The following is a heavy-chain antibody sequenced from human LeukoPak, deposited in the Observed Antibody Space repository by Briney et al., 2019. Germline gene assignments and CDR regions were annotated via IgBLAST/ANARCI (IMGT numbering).Heavy chain of an antibody. CDR1: GFTFSNYG. Sequence: GGSLRLSCAASGFTFSNYGMHWVRQAPGKGLEWGTFIPYDESNTYYADSVKGRFTLSRDNSKNTLYLQMNSLRADDTAVYYCATGYSSGWYYYFQHWGQGSLVSVSS. V-gene: IGHV3-30*02. D-gene: IGHD6-19*01. CDR2: IPYDESNT. J-gene: IGHJ1*01. CDR3: ATGYSSGWYYYFQH.